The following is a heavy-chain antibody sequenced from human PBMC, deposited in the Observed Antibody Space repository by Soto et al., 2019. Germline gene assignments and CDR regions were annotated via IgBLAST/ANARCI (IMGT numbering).Heavy chain of an antibody. V-gene: IGHV3-15*07. CDR3: MTGRY. J-gene: IGHJ4*02. CDR2: LKSKSDGGTT. Sequence: EVQVVESGGGLVKPGGSLRLSCAVSGFTVSNAWMHWVRQAPGKGLQWVGRLKSKSDGGTTDYTAPVKGRFTMSRDDSKNTLYLQMNSLKTEATAVYFCMTGRYWGQGTLVTVSS. CDR1: GFTVSNAW.